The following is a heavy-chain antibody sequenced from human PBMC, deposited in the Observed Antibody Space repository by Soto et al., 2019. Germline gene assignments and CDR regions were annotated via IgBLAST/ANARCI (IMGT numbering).Heavy chain of an antibody. CDR1: GYTLTELS. J-gene: IGHJ6*02. CDR2: FDPEDGET. CDR3: ATDLSGYDLGDDYGTDV. D-gene: IGHD5-12*01. Sequence: ASVKVSCKVSGYTLTELSMHWVRQAPGKGLEWMGGFDPEDGETIYAQKFQGRVTITEDTSTDTAYMELSSLRSEDTAVYYCATDLSGYDLGDDYGTDVWG. V-gene: IGHV1-24*01.